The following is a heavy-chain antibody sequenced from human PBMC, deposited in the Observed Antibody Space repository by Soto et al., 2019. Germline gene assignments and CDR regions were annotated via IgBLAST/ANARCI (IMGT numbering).Heavy chain of an antibody. J-gene: IGHJ4*02. D-gene: IGHD6-19*01. V-gene: IGHV4-59*02. CDR3: ARAPGLGVAYMDY. CDR2: IFHSGSS. CDR1: GGSVTGFY. Sequence: SETLSLTCTVSGGSVTGFYWSWIRQPPGKRLEWIGYIFHSGSSNYNPSLKSRVTISVDTSKSQVSLRLTSVTAADTAVYYCARAPGLGVAYMDYWGRGTLVTVSS.